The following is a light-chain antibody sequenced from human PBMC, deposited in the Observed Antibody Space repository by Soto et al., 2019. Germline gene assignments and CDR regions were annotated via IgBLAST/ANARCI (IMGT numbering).Light chain of an antibody. CDR1: QSVSSL. V-gene: IGKV3-11*01. Sequence: EIVLTQSPATLYSSPGERATLSCGASQSVSSLLAWYQQKPGQAPRLLIYAASNRATGIPARFSGGGSGTDFTLTISSLEPEDFAVYYCQQRSNWPWTFGQGTKVEI. CDR2: AAS. CDR3: QQRSNWPWT. J-gene: IGKJ1*01.